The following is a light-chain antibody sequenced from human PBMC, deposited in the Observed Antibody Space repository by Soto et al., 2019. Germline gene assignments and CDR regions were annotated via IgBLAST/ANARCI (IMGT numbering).Light chain of an antibody. CDR2: AAS. J-gene: IGKJ4*01. CDR3: PQYNSYPLT. Sequence: DIQMTQSPSSLSASVGDRVTITCRASQGISNYLGWFQQKPGKAPKSLIYAASTLHSGVPSKFSGSGSGTDFTLTISTLQPEDSSTYYCPQYNSYPLTCGGGTKVEIK. V-gene: IGKV1-16*02. CDR1: QGISNY.